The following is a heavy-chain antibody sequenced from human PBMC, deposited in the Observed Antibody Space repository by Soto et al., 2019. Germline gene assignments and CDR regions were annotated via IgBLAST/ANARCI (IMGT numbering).Heavy chain of an antibody. CDR3: SRAAYGHGFDM. V-gene: IGHV3-72*01. CDR2: IRNRGGGYIT. J-gene: IGHJ3*02. D-gene: IGHD4-17*01. Sequence: MQLVESGGDLVQPGGSLKLSCVGSGYTFSDHYMDWVRQAPGKGLAWVGRIRNRGGGYITQYAASVRGRFTVSRDDSKDSLYLQMNSLKIEDTAVYYCSRAAYGHGFDMWGQGTVVTVSS. CDR1: GYTFSDHY.